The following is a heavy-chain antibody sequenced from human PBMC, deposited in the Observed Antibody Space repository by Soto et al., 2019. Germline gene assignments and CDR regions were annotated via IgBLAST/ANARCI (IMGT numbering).Heavy chain of an antibody. CDR3: AKEGGNHYYYYAMDV. CDR1: GDSDSRSRSA. D-gene: IGHD1-26*01. J-gene: IGHJ6*02. Sequence: SQAHSRSCAIPGDSDSRSRSAWSWKRQSPSRGLEWLGTTFYRSKWYNDYAVSVKGRITINPDTSKNQFSLQLNSVTPEDTAVYYCAKEGGNHYYYYAMDVWGQGTTVTVSS. CDR2: TFYRSKWYN. V-gene: IGHV6-1*01.